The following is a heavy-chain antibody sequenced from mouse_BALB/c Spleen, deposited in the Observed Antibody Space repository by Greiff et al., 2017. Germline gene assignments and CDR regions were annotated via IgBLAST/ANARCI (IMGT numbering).Heavy chain of an antibody. D-gene: IGHD1-1*01. Sequence: VQLQQSGPELVKPGASVKMSCKASGYTFTSYVMHWVKQKPGQGLEWIGYINPYNDGTKYNEKFKGKATLTSDKSSSTAYMELSSLTSEDSAVYYCASSYYYCSSYYYAMDYWGQGTSVTVSS. CDR2: INPYNDGT. CDR1: GYTFTSYV. J-gene: IGHJ4*01. CDR3: ASSYYYCSSYYYAMDY. V-gene: IGHV1-14*01.